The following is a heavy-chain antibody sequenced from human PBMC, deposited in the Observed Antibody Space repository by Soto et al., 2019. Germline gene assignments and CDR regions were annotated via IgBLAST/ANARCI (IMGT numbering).Heavy chain of an antibody. Sequence: IHRILLVRNALGKGLEWVEVRTYEVSNKDYADYVKGRFTIYRDKSENTLYLQMNRLRAGDTALYYGAKDRISMGGEASDFWGQGT. CDR3: AKDRISMGGEASDF. CDR1: IHR. V-gene: IGHV3-30*18. D-gene: IGHD3-10*01. J-gene: IGHJ3*01. CDR2: RTYEVSNK.